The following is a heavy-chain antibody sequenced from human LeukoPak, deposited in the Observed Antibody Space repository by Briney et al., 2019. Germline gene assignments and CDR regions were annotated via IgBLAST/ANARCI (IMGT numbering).Heavy chain of an antibody. J-gene: IGHJ4*02. Sequence: GGSLRLSCAASGFRFGSYWIAWVRQAPGKGLEWVANIKEDGSEKYYVDSVEGRFTISRDNAKNSLSLQMSSLRVEDTAVYYCARSTAGFDYWGQGTLVTVSS. CDR1: GFRFGSYW. V-gene: IGHV3-7*01. CDR2: IKEDGSEK. CDR3: ARSTAGFDY. D-gene: IGHD1-1*01.